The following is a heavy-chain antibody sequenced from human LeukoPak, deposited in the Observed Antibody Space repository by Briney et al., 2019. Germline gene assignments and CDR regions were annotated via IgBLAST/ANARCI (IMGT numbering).Heavy chain of an antibody. J-gene: IGHJ6*03. CDR1: GYTFTSYG. CDR3: ARDTHSIWSGYYYYYYYMDV. Sequence: ASVKVSCKASGYTFTSYGISWVRQAPGQGLEWMGWISAYNGNTNYAQKLQGRVTMTTDTSTSTAYVELRSLRSDDTAVYYCARDTHSIWSGYYYYYYYMDVWGKGTTVTVSS. CDR2: ISAYNGNT. D-gene: IGHD3-3*01. V-gene: IGHV1-18*01.